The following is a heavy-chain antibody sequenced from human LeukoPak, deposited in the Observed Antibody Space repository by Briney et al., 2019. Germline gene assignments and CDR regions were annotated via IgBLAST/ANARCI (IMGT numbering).Heavy chain of an antibody. V-gene: IGHV1-69*01. CDR2: IIPIFGTA. CDR3: ARGGDGYTQYYFDY. CDR1: GGTSSSYA. D-gene: IGHD5-24*01. Sequence: ASVKVSCKPSGGTSSSYAITWVRQAPGQGLEWMGGIIPIFGTANYAQKLQGRVTIAADESTSTAYMELSSLRSEDTAVYYCARGGDGYTQYYFDYWGQGTLVTVSS. J-gene: IGHJ4*02.